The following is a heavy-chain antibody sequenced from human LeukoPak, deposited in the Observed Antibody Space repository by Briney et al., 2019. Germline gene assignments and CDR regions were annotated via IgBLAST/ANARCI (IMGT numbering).Heavy chain of an antibody. J-gene: IGHJ6*03. Sequence: SVKVSCKASVGTFSSYAISWVRQAPGQGLEWMGGIIPIFGTANYAQKFQGRVTITTDESTSTAYMELSSLRSEDTAVYYCARGRPGGSGYYTEDYYYYYMDVWGKGTTVTVSS. CDR3: ARGRPGGSGYYTEDYYYYYMDV. D-gene: IGHD3-3*01. V-gene: IGHV1-69*05. CDR2: IIPIFGTA. CDR1: VGTFSSYA.